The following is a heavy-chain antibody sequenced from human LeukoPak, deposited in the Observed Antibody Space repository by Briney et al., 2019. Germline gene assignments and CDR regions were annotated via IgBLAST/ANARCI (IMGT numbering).Heavy chain of an antibody. Sequence: PSETLSLTCTVSGGPISSSTDYWGWIRQPPGKGLEWIANIYYSGSTYYNPSLKSRVTISVGTSKNQFSLKLSSVTAADTAVYYCAGLIRPGWFDPWGQGTLVTVSS. CDR3: AGLIRPGWFDP. J-gene: IGHJ5*02. D-gene: IGHD1-14*01. CDR1: GGPISSSTDY. CDR2: IYYSGST. V-gene: IGHV4-39*01.